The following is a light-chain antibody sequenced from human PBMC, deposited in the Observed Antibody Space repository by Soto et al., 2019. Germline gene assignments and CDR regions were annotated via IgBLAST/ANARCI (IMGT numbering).Light chain of an antibody. CDR3: MRSTHCPPYT. V-gene: IGKV2-30*02. Sequence: DIVMTQTPLSLSVTPGQPASISCRASQSLVHSDGNTYLNWLQQRRGQAARLLVYDVSKREGGVPDRFSGRWSGIDFTVKISGLLAEDIRVYYRMRSTHCPPYTFGRGTKV. CDR2: DVS. J-gene: IGKJ2*01. CDR1: QSLVHSDGNTY.